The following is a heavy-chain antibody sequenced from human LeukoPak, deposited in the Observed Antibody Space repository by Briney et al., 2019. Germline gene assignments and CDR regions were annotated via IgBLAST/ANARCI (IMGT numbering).Heavy chain of an antibody. J-gene: IGHJ6*02. D-gene: IGHD3-9*01. V-gene: IGHV3-43*02. Sequence: GGSLRLSCAASGFTFDDYAMPWVRHAPGKGLEWVSLISGDGGSTYYAESVKGRFTICRDNSKNSLYLQMNSLRTEDTAVYYCAKEGSPYYDILTGYYFLGMDVWGQGTTVTVSS. CDR2: ISGDGGST. CDR3: AKEGSPYYDILTGYYFLGMDV. CDR1: GFTFDDYA.